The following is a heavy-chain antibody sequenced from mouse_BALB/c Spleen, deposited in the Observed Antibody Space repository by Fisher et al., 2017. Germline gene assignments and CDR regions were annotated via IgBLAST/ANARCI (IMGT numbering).Heavy chain of an antibody. V-gene: IGHV1-69*02. D-gene: IGHD2-3*01. CDR3: ARNIYDGYLDY. J-gene: IGHJ2*01. Sequence: KFKGKATLTADKSSSTAYMQLSSPTSEDSAVYYCARNIYDGYLDYWGQGTTLTVSS.